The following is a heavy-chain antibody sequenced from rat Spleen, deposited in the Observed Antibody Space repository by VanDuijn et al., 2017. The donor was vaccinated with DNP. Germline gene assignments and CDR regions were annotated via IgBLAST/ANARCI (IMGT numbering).Heavy chain of an antibody. CDR2: IKAKSNNYAA. V-gene: IGHV6-6*01. Sequence: EVQVLESGGGLVQPGNSLKLSCATSGFTFSTTWMYWYRQFPEKRLEWVARIKAKSNNYAADYTESVKGRFTISRDDSRSNIYLQMNNLKEEDTAIYYCASLRDFNYWGQGVMVTVSS. CDR1: GFTFSTTW. CDR3: ASLRDFNY. J-gene: IGHJ2*01.